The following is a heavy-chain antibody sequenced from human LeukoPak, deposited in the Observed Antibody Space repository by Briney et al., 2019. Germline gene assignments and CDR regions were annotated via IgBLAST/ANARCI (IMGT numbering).Heavy chain of an antibody. D-gene: IGHD3-22*01. Sequence: PSETLSLTCTVSGGSISSYYWHWIRQPPGKGLEWIGYIYYSGSTDYNPSLKSRVTISVDTSKNQFSLYLSSVTAADTARYYCARSSYYYDSFDSWGQGTLVTVSS. V-gene: IGHV4-59*08. J-gene: IGHJ4*02. CDR1: GGSISSYY. CDR2: IYYSGST. CDR3: ARSSYYYDSFDS.